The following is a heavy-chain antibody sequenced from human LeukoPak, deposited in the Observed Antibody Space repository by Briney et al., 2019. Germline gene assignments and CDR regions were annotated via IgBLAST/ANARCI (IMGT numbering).Heavy chain of an antibody. CDR1: GYTFTSYA. Sequence: VSVKVSCKASGYTFTSYAMNWVRQAPGQGLEWMGLISAYNGNTNYAQKLQGRVTMTTDTSTSTAYMELRSLRSDDTAVYYCARDGPHDYGDFNYLFDYWGQGTLVTVSS. CDR3: ARDGPHDYGDFNYLFDY. CDR2: ISAYNGNT. J-gene: IGHJ4*02. V-gene: IGHV1-18*01. D-gene: IGHD4-17*01.